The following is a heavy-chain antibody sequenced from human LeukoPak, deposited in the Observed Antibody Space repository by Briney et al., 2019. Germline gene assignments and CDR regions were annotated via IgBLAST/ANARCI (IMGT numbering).Heavy chain of an antibody. CDR1: GFTFSSYA. CDR3: AKGHSPYYGSGSPTHY. CDR2: ISYDGSNK. D-gene: IGHD3-10*01. V-gene: IGHV3-30-3*01. Sequence: GRSLRLSCAASGFTFSSYAMHWVRQAPGKGLEWVAVISYDGSNKYYADSVKGRFTISRDNSKNTLYLQMNSLRAEDTAVYYCAKGHSPYYGSGSPTHYWGQGTLVTVSS. J-gene: IGHJ4*02.